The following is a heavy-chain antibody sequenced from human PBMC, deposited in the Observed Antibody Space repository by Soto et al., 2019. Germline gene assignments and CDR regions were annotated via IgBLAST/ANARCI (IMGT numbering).Heavy chain of an antibody. Sequence: GGSLRLSCAASGFTVSSNYMSWVRQAPGKGLEWVSVIYSGGSTYYADSVKGRFTISRDNSKNTLYLQRNSLRAEDAAVYYCARAAAGTRGGHFDYWGQGTLVTVSS. J-gene: IGHJ4*02. CDR2: IYSGGST. V-gene: IGHV3-53*01. CDR3: ARAAAGTRGGHFDY. D-gene: IGHD6-13*01. CDR1: GFTVSSNY.